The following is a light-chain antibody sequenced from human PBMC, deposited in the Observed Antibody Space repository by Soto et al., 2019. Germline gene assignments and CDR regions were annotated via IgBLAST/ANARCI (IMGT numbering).Light chain of an antibody. Sequence: EIVLTQSPGTLSLSPGERAALSCRASQSIGSGSFAWYQQRPGQAPRLLVYGASSRATGVPDRFSGSGSGTDFTLTISRLEPEDVAVYCCQEYDDSPPWTFGQGTKVEIK. V-gene: IGKV3-20*01. J-gene: IGKJ1*01. CDR1: QSIGSGS. CDR2: GAS. CDR3: QEYDDSPPWT.